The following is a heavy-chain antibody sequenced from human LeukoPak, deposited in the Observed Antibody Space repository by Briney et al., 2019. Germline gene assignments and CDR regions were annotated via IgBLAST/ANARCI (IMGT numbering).Heavy chain of an antibody. Sequence: PGGSLRLSCAASGFRFNTYWMSWVRQAPGKGLEWVANIKQDGNEKYYTDSVKGRFTISRDNAKNSLYLQMNSLRAEDTAVYYCARRIAARRQPYDAFDIWGQGTMVTVSS. J-gene: IGHJ3*02. D-gene: IGHD6-6*01. CDR1: GFRFNTYW. CDR2: IKQDGNEK. CDR3: ARRIAARRQPYDAFDI. V-gene: IGHV3-7*01.